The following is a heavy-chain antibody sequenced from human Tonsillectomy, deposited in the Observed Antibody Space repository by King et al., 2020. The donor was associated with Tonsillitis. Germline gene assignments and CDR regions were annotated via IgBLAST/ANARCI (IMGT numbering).Heavy chain of an antibody. V-gene: IGHV4-61*01. CDR2: VYYTGSA. Sequence: LQLQESGPGLVKPSETLSLTCTVSGGSVTSGSSYWNWIRQPPGKGLEWIGYVYYTGSANYNPSLKSRVAMSVDTSKNQFSLKLSSVTAADTAVYYCARGNYDPFAYWGQGTLVTVSS. CDR3: ARGNYDPFAY. CDR1: GGSVTSGSSY. J-gene: IGHJ4*02. D-gene: IGHD5-12*01.